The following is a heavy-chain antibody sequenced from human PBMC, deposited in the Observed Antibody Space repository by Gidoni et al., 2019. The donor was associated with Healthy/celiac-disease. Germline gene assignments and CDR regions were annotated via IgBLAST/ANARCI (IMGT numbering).Heavy chain of an antibody. D-gene: IGHD5-18*01. CDR2: INPNSGGT. Sequence: QVQLVQSGAEVKKPGASVKVSCKASGYTFTGYYMPWVRQAPGQGLEWMGRINPNSGGTNYAQKFQGRVTMTRDTSISTAYMELSRLRSDDTAVYYCASGGVSAYSYGPRPYYYYYGMDVWGQGTTVTVSS. CDR1: GYTFTGYY. CDR3: ASGGVSAYSYGPRPYYYYYGMDV. V-gene: IGHV1-2*06. J-gene: IGHJ6*02.